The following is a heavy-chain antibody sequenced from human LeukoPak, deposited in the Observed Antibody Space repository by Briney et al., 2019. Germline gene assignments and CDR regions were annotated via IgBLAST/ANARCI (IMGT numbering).Heavy chain of an antibody. V-gene: IGHV3-15*01. Sequence: GGSLRLSCVASGFSFSNAWMSWVRQAPGKGLEWVGRIKSKTTGGTTDFAAPVKGRFTISRDDSKNTLYLQMNSLKTEDTAVYYCTTCTGGSCYSDYWGQGTLVTVSS. J-gene: IGHJ4*02. CDR1: GFSFSNAW. CDR3: TTCTGGSCYSDY. CDR2: IKSKTTGGTT. D-gene: IGHD2-15*01.